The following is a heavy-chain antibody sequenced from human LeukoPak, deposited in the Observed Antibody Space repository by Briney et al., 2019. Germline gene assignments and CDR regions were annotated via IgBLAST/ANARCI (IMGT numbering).Heavy chain of an antibody. D-gene: IGHD3-10*01. V-gene: IGHV3-33*01. Sequence: GGSLRLSCAASGFTFSSFGMHWVRQVPGKGLEWVAVTWYDGSNKNHADSVKGRFSISRDNSKNTLYLQMNSLRAEDTAVYYCARDRGAGRNGYDYWGQGTLVTVSS. J-gene: IGHJ4*02. CDR1: GFTFSSFG. CDR2: TWYDGSNK. CDR3: ARDRGAGRNGYDY.